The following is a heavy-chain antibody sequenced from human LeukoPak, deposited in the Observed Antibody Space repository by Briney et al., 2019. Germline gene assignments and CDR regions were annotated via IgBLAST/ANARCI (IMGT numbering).Heavy chain of an antibody. Sequence: SETLSLTCTVSGDSLSSGSYYWSWIRQPPGKGLEWIGYIYYGGNTNLNPSLKSRVTISVDTSKNQFSLKMRSVTAADTAVYYCARASPMLDAFDIWGQGTMVTVS. CDR2: IYYGGNT. J-gene: IGHJ3*02. CDR3: ARASPMLDAFDI. D-gene: IGHD2-8*01. CDR1: GDSLSSGSYY. V-gene: IGHV4-61*01.